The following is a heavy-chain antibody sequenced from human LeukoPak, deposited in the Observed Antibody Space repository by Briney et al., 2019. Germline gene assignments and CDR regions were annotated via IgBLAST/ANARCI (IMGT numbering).Heavy chain of an antibody. CDR3: TRSGYRHPYHFDS. CDR2: IYTGGGT. CDR1: GFSVRTTY. J-gene: IGHJ4*02. Sequence: GGSLRLSCAASGFSVRTTYMSWVRQAPGKGLEWVSVIYTGGGTDHADSVKGRFTISRDNSKNTLSLQMNSLRVEDTAIYYCTRSGYRHPYHFDSWGQGTLVTVSS. D-gene: IGHD3-22*01. V-gene: IGHV3-53*01.